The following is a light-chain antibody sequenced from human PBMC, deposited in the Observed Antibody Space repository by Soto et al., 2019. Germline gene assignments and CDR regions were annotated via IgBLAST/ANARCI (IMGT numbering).Light chain of an antibody. V-gene: IGLV3-21*02. CDR2: DDR. CDR1: NIGSYN. J-gene: IGLJ1*01. Sequence: SYELSQPPSVSVAPGQTARITCGGNNIGSYNVHWYQQKPGLAPVLVVYDDRDRPSGIPERFSGSNPGNTAALTISRVEAGDEADYYCQVWDTTSDHFFFGTGTKVTVL. CDR3: QVWDTTSDHFF.